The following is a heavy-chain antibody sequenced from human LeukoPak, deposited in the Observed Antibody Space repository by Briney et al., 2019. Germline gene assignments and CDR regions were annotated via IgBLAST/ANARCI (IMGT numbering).Heavy chain of an antibody. V-gene: IGHV4-34*01. CDR2: INHSGST. CDR3: ARDRNTIAARPGAGDY. CDR1: GGSFSGYY. Sequence: SETLSLTCAVYGGSFSGYYWSWIRQPPGKGLEWIGKINHSGSTNYNPSLKSRVTISVDTSKNQFSLKLSSVTAADTAVYYCARDRNTIAARPGAGDYWGQGTLVTVSS. J-gene: IGHJ4*02. D-gene: IGHD6-6*01.